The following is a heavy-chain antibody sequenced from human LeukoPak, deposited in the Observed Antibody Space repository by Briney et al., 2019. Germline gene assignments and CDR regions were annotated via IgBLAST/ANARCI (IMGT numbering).Heavy chain of an antibody. Sequence: PGGSLRLSCAASGFTFSSYEMNWVRQAPGKGLEWVSYISSSGSTIYYADSVKGRFTISRDNDKNSLYLQMNSLRAEDTAVYYCARVGVSAFITTDYWGQGTLVTVSS. CDR1: GFTFSSYE. D-gene: IGHD3-3*01. CDR2: ISSSGSTI. V-gene: IGHV3-48*03. CDR3: ARVGVSAFITTDY. J-gene: IGHJ4*02.